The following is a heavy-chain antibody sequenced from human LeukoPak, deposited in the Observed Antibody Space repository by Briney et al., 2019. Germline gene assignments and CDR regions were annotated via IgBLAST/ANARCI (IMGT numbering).Heavy chain of an antibody. CDR2: IGIDSGNT. D-gene: IGHD5-24*01. V-gene: IGHV3-48*01. Sequence: GGSLRLSCAASGFTFSDYSLNWVRQAPGKGLEWISYIGIDSGNTNYADSVKGRFTISGDKAKNSLYLQMNSLRVEDTAVYYCARDYKYAFDNWGQGTLVTVSS. CDR1: GFTFSDYS. CDR3: ARDYKYAFDN. J-gene: IGHJ4*02.